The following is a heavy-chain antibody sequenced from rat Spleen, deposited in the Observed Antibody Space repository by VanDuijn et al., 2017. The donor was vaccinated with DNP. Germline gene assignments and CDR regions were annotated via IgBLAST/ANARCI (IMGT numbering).Heavy chain of an antibody. CDR2: IIYDGSRT. V-gene: IGHV5S10*01. CDR3: ATPEEGAVSWFAY. Sequence: EVQLVESGGGLVQPGRSLKLSCAASGFSFSDYNMAWVRQAPKKGLEWVASIIYDGSRTYYRDSVKGRFTISRDNVRSILYLQMDSLRSEDTATYYCATPEEGAVSWFAYWGQGTLATVSS. D-gene: IGHD1-11*01. J-gene: IGHJ3*01. CDR1: GFSFSDYN.